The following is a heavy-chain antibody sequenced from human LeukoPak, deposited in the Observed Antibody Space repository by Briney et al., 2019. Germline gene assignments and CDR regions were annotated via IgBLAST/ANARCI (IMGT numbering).Heavy chain of an antibody. J-gene: IGHJ4*02. CDR3: ARALTYGDYVFDY. CDR2: IIPIFGTA. Sequence: ASVKVSFTASGYTFTSYAMHWVRQAPGQGLEWMGGIIPIFGTANYAQKFQGRVTITADESTSTAYMELSSLRSEDTAVYYCARALTYGDYVFDYWGQGTLVTVSS. D-gene: IGHD4-17*01. V-gene: IGHV1-69*13. CDR1: GYTFTSYA.